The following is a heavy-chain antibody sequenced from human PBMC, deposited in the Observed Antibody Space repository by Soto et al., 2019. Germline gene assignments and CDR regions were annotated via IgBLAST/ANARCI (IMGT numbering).Heavy chain of an antibody. CDR2: IYNNETF. V-gene: IGHV4-61*01. CDR3: ARVTLRYSRSHKFDS. Sequence: SETLSLTCSVSGASVSSGSFYWSWIRQPPGKGLEWIGFIYNNETFNYNPSLKSRVTLSVDTSKHQFSLKMSSVTAADTAVYYCARVTLRYSRSHKFDSWGQGPMVPVYS. D-gene: IGHD6-6*01. CDR1: GASVSSGSFY. J-gene: IGHJ4*02.